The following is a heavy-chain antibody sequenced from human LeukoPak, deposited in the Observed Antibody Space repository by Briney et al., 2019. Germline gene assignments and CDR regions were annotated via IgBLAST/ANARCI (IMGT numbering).Heavy chain of an antibody. CDR3: ARAIYGGYAPYFDY. D-gene: IGHD5-12*01. J-gene: IGHJ4*02. V-gene: IGHV4-34*01. CDR1: GGSFSGYY. CDR2: INHSGST. Sequence: PSETLSLTCAVYGGSFSGYYWSWIRQPPGKGLEWIGEINHSGSTNYNPSLKSRVTMSVDTSKNQFSLKLSSVTAADTAVYYCARAIYGGYAPYFDYWGQGTLVTVSS.